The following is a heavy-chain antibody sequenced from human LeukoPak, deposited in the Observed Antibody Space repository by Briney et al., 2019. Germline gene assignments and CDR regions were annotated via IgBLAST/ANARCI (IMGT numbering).Heavy chain of an antibody. Sequence: SETLSLTCAVYGGSFSGYYWSWIRQPPGKGLEWIGEINHSGSTNYNPSLKSRVTISVDTSKNQFSLKLSSVIAADTAVYYCARAPTLRPLDYWGQGTLVTVSS. CDR1: GGSFSGYY. CDR3: ARAPTLRPLDY. CDR2: INHSGST. D-gene: IGHD3-16*01. V-gene: IGHV4-34*01. J-gene: IGHJ4*02.